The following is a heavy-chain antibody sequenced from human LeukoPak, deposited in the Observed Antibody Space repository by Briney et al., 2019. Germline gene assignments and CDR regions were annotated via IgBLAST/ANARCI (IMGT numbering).Heavy chain of an antibody. CDR2: IIPIFGTA. Sequence: SVKVSCKASGYTFTSYYMHWVRQAPGQGLEWMGGIIPIFGTANYAQKFQGRVTITADESTSTAYMELSSLRSEDTAVYYCARVGEPMDAYYYYGMDVWGQGTTVTVSS. V-gene: IGHV1-69*13. J-gene: IGHJ6*02. CDR1: GYTFTSYY. CDR3: ARVGEPMDAYYYYGMDV. D-gene: IGHD1-14*01.